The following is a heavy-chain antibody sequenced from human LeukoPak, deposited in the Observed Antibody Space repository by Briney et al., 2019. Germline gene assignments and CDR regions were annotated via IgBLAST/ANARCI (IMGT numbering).Heavy chain of an antibody. D-gene: IGHD6-19*01. CDR3: ARVPQWLEPDDAFDI. CDR1: GFTFSSYS. CDR2: ISSSSSYI. J-gene: IGHJ3*02. V-gene: IGHV3-21*01. Sequence: GGSLRLSCAASGFTFSSYSMNWVRQAPGKGLEWVSSISSSSSYIYYADSVKGRFTISRDNAKNSLYLQMNSLRAEDTAVYYCARVPQWLEPDDAFDIWGQGTMVTVSS.